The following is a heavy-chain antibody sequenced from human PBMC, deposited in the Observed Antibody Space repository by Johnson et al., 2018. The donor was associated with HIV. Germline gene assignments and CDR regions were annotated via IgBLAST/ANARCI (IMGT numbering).Heavy chain of an antibody. V-gene: IGHV3-20*04. D-gene: IGHD1-26*01. CDR2: INWNGGST. CDR1: GFTFDDYG. J-gene: IGHJ3*02. CDR3: ARALGATYAFDI. Sequence: VQLVESGGGVVQPGGSLRLACAATGFTFDDYGMSWVRQAPGKGLEWVSGINWNGGSTGYADSVKGRFTISRDNAKNSLYLQMNSLRAGDTAVYYCARALGATYAFDIWGQGTMVTVSS.